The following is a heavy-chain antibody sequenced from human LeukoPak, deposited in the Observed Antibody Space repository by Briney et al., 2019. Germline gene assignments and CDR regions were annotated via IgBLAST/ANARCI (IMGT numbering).Heavy chain of an antibody. Sequence: PPGGSLRLSCVTSGFTFSGYWMHWVRQGPEKGLELVSRIDNDGHGIIYADSVKGRFTTSRDNVKNTLYLQMNSLRVEDTAVYYCAAGGGWDPSFGVVTHIDAWGKGTTAVVS. D-gene: IGHD3-3*01. CDR1: GFTFSGYW. J-gene: IGHJ6*03. CDR2: IDNDGHGI. CDR3: AAGGGWDPSFGVVTHIDA. V-gene: IGHV3-74*01.